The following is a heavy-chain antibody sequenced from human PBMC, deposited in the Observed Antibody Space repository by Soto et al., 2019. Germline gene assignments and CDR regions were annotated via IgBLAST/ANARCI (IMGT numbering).Heavy chain of an antibody. V-gene: IGHV3-15*07. CDR3: TSDGSFGGVVVAFHL. CDR2: SKSRAAGGAI. CDR1: GFSFRDAW. Sequence: EVQMVEAGGGLVKPGGSLRLSCAVSGFSFRDAWMNWVRQAPGKGLEWVGRSKSRAAGGAIDYAAPVKGRFTISRDDSEDTLYLQINSLKTEDTAMYYCTSDGSFGGVVVAFHLWGQGTMLSVSS. J-gene: IGHJ3*01. D-gene: IGHD3-10*01.